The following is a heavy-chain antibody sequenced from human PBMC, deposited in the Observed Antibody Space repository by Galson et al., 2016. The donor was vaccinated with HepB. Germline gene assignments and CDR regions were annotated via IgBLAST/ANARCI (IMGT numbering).Heavy chain of an antibody. CDR2: IWYDGRNK. V-gene: IGHV3-33*01. D-gene: IGHD3-3*01. CDR3: ARTNDVWSGYLHGDV. J-gene: IGHJ6*04. Sequence: SLRLSCAASGFTFSNYGMHWVRQAPGKGLEWVAVIWYDGRNKYYADSVKGRFTISRDNSKNTLYLQMNSLRAEDTAVYYCARTNDVWSGYLHGDVRGKGTTVTVSS. CDR1: GFTFSNYG.